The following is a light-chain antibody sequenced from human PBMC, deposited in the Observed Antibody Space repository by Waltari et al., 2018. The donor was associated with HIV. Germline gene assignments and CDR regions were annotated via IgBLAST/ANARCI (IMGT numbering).Light chain of an antibody. CDR3: ATWDDSLNGDVV. J-gene: IGLJ2*01. CDR2: RNN. CDR1: SSNTGSKT. Sequence: QSVLTQPPSASGTPGQRVTISCSGSSSNTGSKTVNWYQQLPGPAPKLLSYRNNQRPSGVPDRFSGSKSGTSASLAISGLQSEDEADYYCATWDDSLNGDVVFGGGTKLTVL. V-gene: IGLV1-44*01.